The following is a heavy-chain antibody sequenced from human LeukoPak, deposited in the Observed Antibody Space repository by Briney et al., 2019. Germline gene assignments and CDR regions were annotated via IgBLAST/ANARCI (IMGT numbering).Heavy chain of an antibody. J-gene: IGHJ4*02. CDR2: IHYIGST. CDR1: GGSISSSGSY. D-gene: IGHD6-19*01. CDR3: ARHEAYSSGWVDY. Sequence: KTSETLSLTCTVSGGSISSSGSYWGWVRQPPAKGLEWIGNIHYIGSTYYNPSLKSRVTISVDTSKNQFSLRLSSVTAADTAVYYCARHEAYSSGWVDYWGQGTLVTVSS. V-gene: IGHV4-39*01.